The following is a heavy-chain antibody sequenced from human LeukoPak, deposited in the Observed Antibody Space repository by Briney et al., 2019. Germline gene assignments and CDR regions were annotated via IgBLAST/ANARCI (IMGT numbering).Heavy chain of an antibody. V-gene: IGHV3-74*01. CDR3: ARAYSGYPASDY. CDR1: GFTFSSYS. Sequence: GGSLRLSCAASGFTFSSYSMNWVRQAPGKGLVWVSRINSDGSSTSYADSVKGRFTISRDNAKNTLYLQMNSLRAEDTAVYYCARAYSGYPASDYWGQGTLVTVSS. J-gene: IGHJ4*02. CDR2: INSDGSST. D-gene: IGHD5-12*01.